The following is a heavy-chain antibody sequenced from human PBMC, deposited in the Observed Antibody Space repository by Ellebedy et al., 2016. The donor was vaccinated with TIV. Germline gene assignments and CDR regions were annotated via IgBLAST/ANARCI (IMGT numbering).Heavy chain of an antibody. J-gene: IGHJ6*02. D-gene: IGHD3-3*01. CDR3: ARDRGGYYDFWSGGMDV. V-gene: IGHV1-18*04. CDR2: ISAYNGNT. CDR1: GYTFTSYY. Sequence: ASVKVSCXASGYTFTSYYMHWVRQAPGQGLEWMGWISAYNGNTNYAQKLQGRVTMTTDTSTSTAYMELRSLRSDDTAVYYCARDRGGYYDFWSGGMDVWGQGTTVTVSS.